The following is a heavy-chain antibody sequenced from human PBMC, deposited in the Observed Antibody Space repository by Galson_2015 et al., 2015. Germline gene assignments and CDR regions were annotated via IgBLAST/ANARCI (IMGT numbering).Heavy chain of an antibody. CDR2: IYYTGST. Sequence: SETLSLTCTVSGGSISTYSWSWVRQPPGKGLDFIGYIYYTGSTNYNPSLKSRVIISVDTSKNQFSLNLSPVTAADTAVYYCARRKPARLAPFDSWGQGTLVTVSS. J-gene: IGHJ4*02. D-gene: IGHD2-2*01. V-gene: IGHV4-59*08. CDR3: ARRKPARLAPFDS. CDR1: GGSISTYS.